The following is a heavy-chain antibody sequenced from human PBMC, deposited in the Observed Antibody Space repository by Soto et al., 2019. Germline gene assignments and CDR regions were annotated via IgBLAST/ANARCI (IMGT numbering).Heavy chain of an antibody. J-gene: IGHJ6*02. V-gene: IGHV3-30*18. D-gene: IGHD6-19*01. CDR3: AKDHAQWLVYYGMDV. CDR2: ISYDGSNK. Sequence: GGSLRLSCAASGFTFSSYGMHWVRQAPGKGLEWVAVISYDGSNKYYADSVKGRFTISRDNSKNTLYLQMNGLRAEDTAVYYCAKDHAQWLVYYGMDVWGQATTVTVSS. CDR1: GFTFSSYG.